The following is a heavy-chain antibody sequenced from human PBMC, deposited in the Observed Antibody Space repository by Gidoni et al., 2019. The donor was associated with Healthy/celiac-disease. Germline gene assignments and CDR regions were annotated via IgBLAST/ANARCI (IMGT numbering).Heavy chain of an antibody. V-gene: IGHV1-69*02. CDR1: GGTFSSYT. CDR3: ASETGGEIYCSSTSCYPGYFDL. Sequence: QVQLVQSGAEVKTPGSSVKVSCKASGGTFSSYTISWVRQAPGQGLEWMGRIIPILGIANYAQKFQGRVTITADKSTSTAYMELSSLRSEDTAVYYCASETGGEIYCSSTSCYPGYFDLWGRGTLVTVSS. J-gene: IGHJ2*01. D-gene: IGHD2-2*01. CDR2: IIPILGIA.